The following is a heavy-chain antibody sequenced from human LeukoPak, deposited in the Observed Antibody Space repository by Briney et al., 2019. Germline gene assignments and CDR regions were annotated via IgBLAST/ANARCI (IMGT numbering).Heavy chain of an antibody. V-gene: IGHV4-59*01. CDR3: ARDSPHYDILTGYPRRVGMDV. Sequence: PSETLSLICTVSGGSISSYYWSWIRQPPGKGLEWIGYIYYSGSTNYNPSLKSRVTISVDTSKNQFSLKLSSVTAADTAVYYCARDSPHYDILTGYPRRVGMDVWGQGTTVTVSS. J-gene: IGHJ6*02. CDR1: GGSISSYY. D-gene: IGHD3-9*01. CDR2: IYYSGST.